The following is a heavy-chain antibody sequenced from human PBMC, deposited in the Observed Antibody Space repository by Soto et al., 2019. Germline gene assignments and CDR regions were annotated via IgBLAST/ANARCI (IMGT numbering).Heavy chain of an antibody. CDR1: GFTVSSNY. CDR2: IYSGGST. CDR3: ARGSSWPYYLDY. V-gene: IGHV3-53*01. J-gene: IGHJ4*02. D-gene: IGHD6-13*01. Sequence: GGSLRLSCAASGFTVSSNYMSWVRQAPGKGLEWVSVIYSGGSTYYADSVKGRFTISRDNSKNTLYLQMNSLRAEDTAVYYCARGSSWPYYLDYWGQGTLVTVSS.